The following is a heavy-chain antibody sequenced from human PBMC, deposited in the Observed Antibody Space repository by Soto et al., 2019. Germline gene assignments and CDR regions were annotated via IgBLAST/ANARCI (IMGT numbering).Heavy chain of an antibody. CDR3: AKAGYCTGVSCYFYYFDS. Sequence: GRSLRLSCSASGFTFNNLAMARVRQAPGEGLEWVSGISGSGATPYYADSVKGRFTISRDNSKNTLFLQMNSLSAEDTAVYFCAKAGYCTGVSCYFYYFDSWGQGTMVTVSS. D-gene: IGHD2-15*01. V-gene: IGHV3-23*01. CDR2: ISGSGATP. CDR1: GFTFNNLA. J-gene: IGHJ4*02.